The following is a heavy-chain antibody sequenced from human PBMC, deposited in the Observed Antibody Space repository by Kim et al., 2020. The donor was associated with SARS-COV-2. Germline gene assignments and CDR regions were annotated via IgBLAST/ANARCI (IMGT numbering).Heavy chain of an antibody. CDR1: GGSISSYY. CDR3: ARDGVVVPAAIGGSKYYYYDGMDV. V-gene: IGHV4-4*07. D-gene: IGHD2-2*01. Sequence: SETLSLTCTVSGGSISSYYWSWIRQPAGKGLEWIGRIYTSGSTNYNPSLKSRVTMSVDTSKNQFSLKLSSVTAADTAVYYCARDGVVVPAAIGGSKYYYYDGMDVWGQGTTVTVSS. CDR2: IYTSGST. J-gene: IGHJ6*02.